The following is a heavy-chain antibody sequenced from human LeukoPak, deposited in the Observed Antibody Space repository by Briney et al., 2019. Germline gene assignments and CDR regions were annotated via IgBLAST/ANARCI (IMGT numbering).Heavy chain of an antibody. J-gene: IGHJ5*02. CDR1: GYTFTSYG. D-gene: IGHD6-13*01. CDR2: ISAYNGNT. CDR3: ARENIGYSSSWYWFDP. V-gene: IGHV1-18*01. Sequence: ASVKVSCKSSGYTFTSYGISWVRQAPGQGLEGMGWISAYNGNTNYAQKLPGKVTMTTDTSTSTAYTELRSLRSDDTAVYYCARENIGYSSSWYWFDPWGQGTLVTVSS.